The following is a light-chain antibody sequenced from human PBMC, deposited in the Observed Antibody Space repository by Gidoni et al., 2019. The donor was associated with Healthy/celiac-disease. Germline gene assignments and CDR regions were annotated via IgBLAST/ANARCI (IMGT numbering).Light chain of an antibody. CDR2: AAS. J-gene: IGKJ2*01. V-gene: IGKV1-12*01. CDR3: QQANSFPRT. Sequence: DIQMTQSPSSVSASVGYRVTITCRSSQGISSWLAWYQQKPAKAPKLLIYAASSLQSGVPSRFSGSGYGKDFTLTISRLQHEDFATYYCQQANSFPRTFGQGTKLEIK. CDR1: QGISSW.